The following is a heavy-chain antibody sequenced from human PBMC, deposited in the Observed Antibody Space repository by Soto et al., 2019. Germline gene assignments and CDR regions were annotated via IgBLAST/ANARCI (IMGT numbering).Heavy chain of an antibody. V-gene: IGHV4-30-4*01. CDR2: IIYFGST. Sequence: SETLSLTCTVSGGSISSVDYYWSWIRQPPGKGLEWIGYIIYFGSTYYNPSLKSRLTISVDTSKNQFSLRLSSVTAADTAVYYCARYRGTETNLFDPCGPGTLVTVSS. D-gene: IGHD3-10*01. J-gene: IGHJ5*02. CDR3: ARYRGTETNLFDP. CDR1: GGSISSVDYY.